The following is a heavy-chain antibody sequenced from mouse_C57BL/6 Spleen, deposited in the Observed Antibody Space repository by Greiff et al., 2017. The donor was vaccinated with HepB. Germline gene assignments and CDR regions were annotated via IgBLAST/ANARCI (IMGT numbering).Heavy chain of an antibody. V-gene: IGHV1-81*01. J-gene: IGHJ3*01. CDR2: IYPRSGNT. Sequence: VQLQQSGAELARPGASVKLSCKASGYTFTSYGISWVKQRTGQGLEWIGEIYPRSGNTYYNEKFKGKATLTADKSSSTAYMELRSLTSEDSAVYVCARRDDYYGSSLAYWGQGTLVTVSA. CDR1: GYTFTSYG. CDR3: ARRDDYYGSSLAY. D-gene: IGHD1-1*01.